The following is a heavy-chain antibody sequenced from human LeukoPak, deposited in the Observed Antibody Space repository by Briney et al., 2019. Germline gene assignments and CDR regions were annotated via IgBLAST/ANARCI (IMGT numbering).Heavy chain of an antibody. Sequence: ASVKVSCKASGYTFTSYGISWVRQAPGQGLEWMRWISAYNGNTNYAQKLQGRVTMTTDTSTSTAFMELRSLRSDDTAVYYCASRVGATTATDAFDIWGQGTMVTVSS. V-gene: IGHV1-18*01. CDR2: ISAYNGNT. CDR3: ASRVGATTATDAFDI. CDR1: GYTFTSYG. D-gene: IGHD1-26*01. J-gene: IGHJ3*02.